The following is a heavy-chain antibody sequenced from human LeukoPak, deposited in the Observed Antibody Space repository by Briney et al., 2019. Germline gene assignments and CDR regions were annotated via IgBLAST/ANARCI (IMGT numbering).Heavy chain of an antibody. CDR3: ARQRSRVFDI. J-gene: IGHJ3*02. CDR1: GDSIKTYY. CDR2: SYYMGTT. D-gene: IGHD3-10*01. Sequence: PSETLSLTCTASGDSIKTYYWSWIRQPPGKGLEWITYSYYMGTTNYTPSLKSRATTSIDTSKNQFSLKLSSVTAADTAVYYCARQRSRVFDIWGQGTRVTVSS. V-gene: IGHV4-59*08.